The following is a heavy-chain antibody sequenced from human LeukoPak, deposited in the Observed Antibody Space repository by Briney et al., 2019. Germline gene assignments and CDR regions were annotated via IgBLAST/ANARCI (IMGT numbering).Heavy chain of an antibody. D-gene: IGHD3-22*01. CDR1: GFTFISYS. CDR2: ISSSSSTI. V-gene: IGHV3-48*01. J-gene: IGHJ4*02. CDR3: ARDPLLGFDSSGYYPTYDY. Sequence: QPGGSLRLSCAASGFTFISYSMNWVRQAPGKGLEWVSYISSSSSTIYYADSVKGRFTISRDNAKNSLYLQMNSLRAEDTAVYYCARDPLLGFDSSGYYPTYDYWGQGTLVTVSS.